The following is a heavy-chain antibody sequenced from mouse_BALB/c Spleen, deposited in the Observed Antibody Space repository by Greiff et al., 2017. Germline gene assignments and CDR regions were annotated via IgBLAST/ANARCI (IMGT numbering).Heavy chain of an antibody. Sequence: DLVKPGASVKMSCKASGYTFTSYWINWIKQRPGQGLEWIGRIAPGGGSTYYNEMFKGKATLTVDTSSSTAYIQLSSLSSEDSAVYFCAREVLGTGYFDVWGAGTTGTVSS. D-gene: IGHD3-3*01. J-gene: IGHJ1*01. CDR1: GYTFTSYW. CDR3: AREVLGTGYFDV. CDR2: IAPGGGST. V-gene: IGHV1S41*01.